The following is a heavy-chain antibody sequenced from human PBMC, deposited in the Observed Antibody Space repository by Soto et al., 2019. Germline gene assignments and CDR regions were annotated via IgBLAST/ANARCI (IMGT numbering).Heavy chain of an antibody. V-gene: IGHV1-69*01. J-gene: IGHJ6*02. CDR3: ASRGYRYGRERYYYYGMDV. Sequence: QVQLVQSGAEVKKPGSSVKVSCKASGGTFSSYAISWVRQAPGQGLEWMGGIIPIFGTANYAQKFQGRVTITADESTSTAYMELSSLRSEDTAVYYCASRGYRYGRERYYYYGMDVWGQGTTVTVSS. CDR1: GGTFSSYA. D-gene: IGHD5-18*01. CDR2: IIPIFGTA.